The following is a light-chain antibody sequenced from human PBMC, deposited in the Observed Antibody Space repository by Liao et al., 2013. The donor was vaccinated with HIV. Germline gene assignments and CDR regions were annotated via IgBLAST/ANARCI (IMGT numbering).Light chain of an antibody. V-gene: IGLV3-1*01. CDR3: QAWDSNSWV. CDR1: NLGDKS. J-gene: IGLJ3*02. Sequence: YDLTQPPSVSVSPGQTATITCSGDNLGDKSVCWYQRKPGQSPIAVIYQDTKRPSGIPARFSGSNSGNTATLTISGTQTMDEADYYCQAWDSNSWVFGGGTELTVL. CDR2: QDT.